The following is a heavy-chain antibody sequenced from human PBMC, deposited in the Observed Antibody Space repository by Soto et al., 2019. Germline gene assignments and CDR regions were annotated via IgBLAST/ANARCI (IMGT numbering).Heavy chain of an antibody. CDR2: ISSSSSYI. CDR3: ARGADSSGWSVSDYYYYYGMDV. Sequence: EVQLVESGGGLVKPGGSLRLSCAASGFTFSSYSMNWVRQAPGKGLEWVSSISSSSSYIYYADSVKGRFTISRDNAKNSLYLQMNSLRAEDTAVYYCARGADSSGWSVSDYYYYYGMDVWGQGTTVTVSS. J-gene: IGHJ6*02. CDR1: GFTFSSYS. V-gene: IGHV3-21*01. D-gene: IGHD6-19*01.